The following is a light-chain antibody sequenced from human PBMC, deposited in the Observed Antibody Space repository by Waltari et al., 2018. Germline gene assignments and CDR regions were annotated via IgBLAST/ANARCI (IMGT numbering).Light chain of an antibody. CDR3: QQYNRWPPIT. V-gene: IGKV3-15*01. CDR1: QSVSSN. Sequence: EIVMTQSPATLSVSPGDTSTLSCRASQSVSSNVAWYQKKPGQAPMLLIYDVSTSATSIPAKFRGSGSGTEFTLTISSLQSEYFAVYYCQQYNRWPPITFGHGTRLEIK. J-gene: IGKJ5*01. CDR2: DVS.